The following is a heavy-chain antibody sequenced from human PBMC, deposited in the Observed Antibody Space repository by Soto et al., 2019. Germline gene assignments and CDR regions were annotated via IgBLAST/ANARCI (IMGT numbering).Heavy chain of an antibody. Sequence: QVQLQESGPGLVKPSQTLSLTCTVSGGSISSGAYYWSWIRQHPGKGVEWIGYMYYTGRTYYNPSLTSRVNISGDTSKNQYTLNMTSVTAADTAVYYCARRRAFSNWYSGAGAFDIWGQGTMVTVSS. V-gene: IGHV4-31*03. CDR1: GGSISSGAYY. D-gene: IGHD6-13*01. J-gene: IGHJ3*02. CDR3: ARRRAFSNWYSGAGAFDI. CDR2: MYYTGRT.